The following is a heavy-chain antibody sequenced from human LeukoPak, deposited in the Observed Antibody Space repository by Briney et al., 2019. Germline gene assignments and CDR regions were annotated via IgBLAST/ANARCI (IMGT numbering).Heavy chain of an antibody. CDR1: GFTFSSSW. V-gene: IGHV3-74*01. J-gene: IGHJ4*02. CDR3: ARDLGSY. D-gene: IGHD7-27*01. Sequence: GGSLRLSRAASGFTFSSSWMHWVRQAPGKGLVWVSRINSDGTTTNYADSVKGRFTISRDNVNNTLHLEMSSLRAEDTAVYFCARDLGSYWGRGTLVTVSS. CDR2: INSDGTTT.